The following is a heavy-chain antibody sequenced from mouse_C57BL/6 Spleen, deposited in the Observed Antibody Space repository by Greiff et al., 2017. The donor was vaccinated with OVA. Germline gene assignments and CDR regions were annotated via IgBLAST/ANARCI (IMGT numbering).Heavy chain of an antibody. CDR1: GYAFSSSW. D-gene: IGHD1-1*01. V-gene: IGHV1-82*01. J-gene: IGHJ2*01. Sequence: LVESGPELVKPGASVKISCKASGYAFSSSWMNWVKQRPGKGLEWIGRIYPGDGDTNYNGKFKGKATLTADKSSSTAYMQLSSLTSEDSAVYFCASSFCYGSSLYYFDYWGQGTTLTVSS. CDR2: IYPGDGDT. CDR3: ASSFCYGSSLYYFDY.